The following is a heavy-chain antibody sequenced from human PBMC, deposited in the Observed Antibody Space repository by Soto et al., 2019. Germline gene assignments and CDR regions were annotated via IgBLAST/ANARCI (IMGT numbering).Heavy chain of an antibody. J-gene: IGHJ5*02. CDR2: VYFSGNT. D-gene: IGHD6-25*01. CDR1: GGSISSGGYS. CDR3: GSVRPSGYVLS. Sequence: SETLSLTCAVSGGSISSGGYSWSWIRQPPGKGLEWIGYVYFSGNTNYNPSLKSRVTISIDTSKNQFSLRLASVTAADTAFYFCGSVRPSGYVLSWGQGTLVTVSS. V-gene: IGHV4-61*08.